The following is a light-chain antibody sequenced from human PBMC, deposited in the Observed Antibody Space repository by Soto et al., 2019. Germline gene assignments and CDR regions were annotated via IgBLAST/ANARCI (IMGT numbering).Light chain of an antibody. CDR1: QSVSSN. V-gene: IGKV3-15*01. Sequence: EIVMTQSPATLSVSPGGRATLCCRASQSVSSNLAWYQQKPGQAPRLLIYGASTRATGIPARFSGSGSGTEFTLTISSLQSEDFAVYYCQQYYKWPRTFGQGTKVDI. CDR3: QQYYKWPRT. CDR2: GAS. J-gene: IGKJ1*01.